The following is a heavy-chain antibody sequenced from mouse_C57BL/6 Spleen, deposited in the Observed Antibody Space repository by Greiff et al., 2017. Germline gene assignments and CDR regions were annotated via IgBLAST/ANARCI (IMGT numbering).Heavy chain of an antibody. J-gene: IGHJ2*01. CDR2: IHPNSGST. CDR1: GYTFTSYW. Sequence: QVQLQQPGAELVKPGASVQLSCKASGYTFTSYWMHWVKQRPGQGLEWIGMIHPNSGSTNYNEKFKSKATLTVDKSSSPAYMQLSSLTSEDSAVYYCARAGDPHYFDYWGQGTTLTVSS. CDR3: ARAGDPHYFDY. V-gene: IGHV1-64*01.